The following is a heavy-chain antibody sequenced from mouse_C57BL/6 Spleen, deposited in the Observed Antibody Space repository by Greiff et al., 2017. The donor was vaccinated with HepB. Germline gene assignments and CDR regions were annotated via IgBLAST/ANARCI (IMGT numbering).Heavy chain of an antibody. CDR3: TRDRTTVVAGAMDY. CDR2: ISSGGDYI. V-gene: IGHV5-9-1*02. D-gene: IGHD1-1*01. Sequence: EVNVVESGEGLVKPGGSLKLSCAASGFTFSSYAMSWVRQTPEKRLEWVAYISSGGDYIYYADTVKGRFTISRDNARNTLYLQMSSLKSEDTAMYYCTRDRTTVVAGAMDYWGQGTSVTVSS. J-gene: IGHJ4*01. CDR1: GFTFSSYA.